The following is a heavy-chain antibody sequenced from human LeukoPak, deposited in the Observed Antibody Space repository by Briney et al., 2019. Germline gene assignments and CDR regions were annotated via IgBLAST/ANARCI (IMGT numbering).Heavy chain of an antibody. V-gene: IGHV3-53*01. CDR2: IYSGSST. CDR3: ARSPMFQGVIRLTHAFDV. Sequence: GGSLRFSCAASGFTVSTSYMTWVRQAPGKGLEWVSIIYSGSSTSHADSVKGRFSISRDTSKNTLYLQMNNLRAEDTAVYYCARSPMFQGVIRLTHAFDVWGQGTMVTVSS. J-gene: IGHJ3*01. D-gene: IGHD3-10*01. CDR1: GFTVSTSY.